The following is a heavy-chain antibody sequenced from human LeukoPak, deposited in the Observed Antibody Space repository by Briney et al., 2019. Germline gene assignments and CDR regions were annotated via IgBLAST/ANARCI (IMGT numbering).Heavy chain of an antibody. V-gene: IGHV1-18*01. CDR1: GYTFTSYG. CDR3: ASTRAGIAAADYYFDY. CDR2: ISAYNGNT. Sequence: ASVKVSCKASGYTFTSYGISWVRQAPGQGLEWMGWISAYNGNTNYAQKLQGRVTMTTDTSTSTAYMELSSLRSEDTAVYYCASTRAGIAAADYYFDYWGQGTLVTVSS. D-gene: IGHD6-13*01. J-gene: IGHJ4*02.